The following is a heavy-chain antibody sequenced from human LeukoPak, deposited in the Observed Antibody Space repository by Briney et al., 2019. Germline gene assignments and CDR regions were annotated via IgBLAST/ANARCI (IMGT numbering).Heavy chain of an antibody. J-gene: IGHJ4*02. Sequence: SVKVSCKASGGTFSSYAISWVRQAPGQGLEWMGGIIPIFGTANYAQKFQGRVTITTDESTSTAYMELSSLRSEDTAVYYCARGSCSGGSCYRDNMYYFDYWSQGTLVTVSS. D-gene: IGHD2-15*01. CDR2: IIPIFGTA. V-gene: IGHV1-69*05. CDR1: GGTFSSYA. CDR3: ARGSCSGGSCYRDNMYYFDY.